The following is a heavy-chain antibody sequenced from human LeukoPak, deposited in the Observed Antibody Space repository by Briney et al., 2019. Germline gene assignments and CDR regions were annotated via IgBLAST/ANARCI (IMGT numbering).Heavy chain of an antibody. J-gene: IGHJ5*02. V-gene: IGHV4-31*03. D-gene: IGHD4-17*01. Sequence: KPSETLSLTCTVSGGSISSGGHYWNWIRQHPGKGLEWIGYIYYSGNVYYNPSLKSRVTISVDTSKNQFSLKLSSVTAADTAVYYCARPGYGDPYNWFDPWGQGTLVTVSS. CDR3: ARPGYGDPYNWFDP. CDR2: IYYSGNV. CDR1: GGSISSGGHY.